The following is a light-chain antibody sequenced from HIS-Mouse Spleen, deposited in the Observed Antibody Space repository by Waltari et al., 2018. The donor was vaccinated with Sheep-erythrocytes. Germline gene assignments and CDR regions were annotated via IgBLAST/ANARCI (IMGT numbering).Light chain of an antibody. Sequence: SYVLTQPPSVSVAQGKTARITCGGNNIGSKSVHWYQQKPGQAPVLVVYDDSDRPSGVPDRFSGSKSGNTASLTISGLQAEDEADYYCCSYAGSYNHVFATGTKVTVL. J-gene: IGLJ1*01. V-gene: IGLV3-21*03. CDR2: DDS. CDR1: NIGSKS. CDR3: CSYAGSYNHV.